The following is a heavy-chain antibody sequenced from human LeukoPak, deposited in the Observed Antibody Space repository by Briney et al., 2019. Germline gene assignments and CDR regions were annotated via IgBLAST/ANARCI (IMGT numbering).Heavy chain of an antibody. CDR3: ARGASSSWYWDAFDI. CDR1: GFTFSSYS. Sequence: GGSLRLSCAASGFTFSSYSMNWVRQAPGKGLEWVSSISSSSSYIYYADSVKGRFTISRDNAKNSLYLQMNSLRAEDTAVYYCARGASSSWYWDAFDIWGQGTMVTVSS. CDR2: ISSSSSYI. D-gene: IGHD6-13*01. J-gene: IGHJ3*02. V-gene: IGHV3-21*01.